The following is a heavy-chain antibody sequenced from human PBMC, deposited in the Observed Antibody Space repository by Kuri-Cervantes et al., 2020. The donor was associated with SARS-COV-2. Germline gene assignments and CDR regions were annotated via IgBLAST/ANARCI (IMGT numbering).Heavy chain of an antibody. V-gene: IGHV1-46*01. CDR3: ARDTPRSDIGRRIAVAFDY. J-gene: IGHJ4*02. CDR1: GYTFTSYY. Sequence: ASVKVSCKASGYTFTSYYMHWVRQAPGQGLEWMGIINPSGGSTSYAQKFQGRVTMTRDTSTSTAYMELRSLRSDDTAVYYCARDTPRSDIGRRIAVAFDYWGQGTLVTVSS. D-gene: IGHD6-19*01. CDR2: INPSGGST.